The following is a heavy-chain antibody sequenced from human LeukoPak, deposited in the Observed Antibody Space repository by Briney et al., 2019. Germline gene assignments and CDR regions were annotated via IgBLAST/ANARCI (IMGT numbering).Heavy chain of an antibody. J-gene: IGHJ4*02. CDR3: AKDPGGYGDYEGAFDY. CDR1: GESLSGFY. Sequence: SETLSLTCAVYGESLSGFYWSWIRQPPKKGLEWIGEISHSGNTNYKPSLKSRVVISIDTSKNQFSLKLSSLTVADTAVYYCAKDPGGYGDYEGAFDYWGQGTLVTVSS. V-gene: IGHV4-34*01. D-gene: IGHD4-17*01. CDR2: ISHSGNT.